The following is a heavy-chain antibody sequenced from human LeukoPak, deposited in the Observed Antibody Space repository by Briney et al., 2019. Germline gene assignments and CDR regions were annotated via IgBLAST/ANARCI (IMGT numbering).Heavy chain of an antibody. V-gene: IGHV1-2*02. J-gene: IGHJ4*02. Sequence: ASVKVSCKASGYTFTGYYMHWVRQAPGQGLEWMGWINPNSGGTNYAQKFQGRVTMTRDTSISTAYMELSRLRSDDTAVYYRARGSVEWGLLPHSWGQGTLVTVSS. CDR3: ARGSVEWGLLPHS. CDR2: INPNSGGT. CDR1: GYTFTGYY. D-gene: IGHD1-26*01.